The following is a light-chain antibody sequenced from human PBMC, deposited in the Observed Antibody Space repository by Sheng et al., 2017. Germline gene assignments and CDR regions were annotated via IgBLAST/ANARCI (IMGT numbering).Light chain of an antibody. CDR1: LTVNTNY. J-gene: IGKJ1*01. Sequence: EILLTQSPGTLSLSPGERATLSCRASLTVNTNYLAWYQKRPGQAPRVLIYGAFNRATGIPDRFSGSGSGRDFTXTISRLEPEDFAVYYCQQYGSSPWTFGHGTRVEIK. CDR2: GAF. CDR3: QQYGSSPWT. V-gene: IGKV3-20*01.